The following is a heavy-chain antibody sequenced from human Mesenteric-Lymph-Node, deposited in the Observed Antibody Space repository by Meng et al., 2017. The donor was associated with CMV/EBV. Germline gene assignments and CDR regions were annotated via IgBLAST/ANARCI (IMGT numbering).Heavy chain of an antibody. CDR1: GFTFSEYY. D-gene: IGHD1-26*01. CDR2: ISRSGTDI. V-gene: IGHV3-11*04. J-gene: IGHJ4*02. Sequence: GESLKISCAASGFTFSEYYMTWIRQAPGKGLEWVSYISRSGTDIYYADSVKGRFTISRDNAKNSLFLQMNSLRAEDTAVYYCARDRSQGSDSFDYWGQGTLVTVSS. CDR3: ARDRSQGSDSFDY.